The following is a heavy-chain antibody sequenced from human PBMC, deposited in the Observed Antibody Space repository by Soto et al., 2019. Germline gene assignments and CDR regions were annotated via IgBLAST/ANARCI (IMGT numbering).Heavy chain of an antibody. CDR3: ARVAGGYDILTGYSNFDY. Sequence: SETLSLTCAVYGGSFSGYYWSWIRQPPGKGLEWIGEINHSGSTNYNPSLKSRVTISVDTSKNQFSLKLSSVTAAGTAVYYCARVAGGYDILTGYSNFDYWGQGTLVTVSS. D-gene: IGHD3-9*01. CDR1: GGSFSGYY. J-gene: IGHJ4*02. V-gene: IGHV4-34*01. CDR2: INHSGST.